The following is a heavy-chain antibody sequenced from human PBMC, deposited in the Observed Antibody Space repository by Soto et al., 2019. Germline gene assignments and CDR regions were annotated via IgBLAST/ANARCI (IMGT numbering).Heavy chain of an antibody. J-gene: IGHJ6*02. CDR2: ISGGGGST. D-gene: IGHD3-10*01. CDR3: AKSGGSGSYYNRYYYYGMDV. Sequence: EVQLLESGGGLVQPGGSLRLSCAASGFTFSSYAMSWVRQAPGKGLEWVSAISGGGGSTYYADSVKGRFTISRDNSKNTLYLQMNSLRAEDTAVYYCAKSGGSGSYYNRYYYYGMDVWGQGTTVTVSS. CDR1: GFTFSSYA. V-gene: IGHV3-23*01.